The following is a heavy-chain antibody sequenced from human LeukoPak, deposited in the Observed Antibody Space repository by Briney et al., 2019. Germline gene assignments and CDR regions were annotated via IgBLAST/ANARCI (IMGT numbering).Heavy chain of an antibody. J-gene: IGHJ4*02. V-gene: IGHV3-9*01. CDR1: GFTFDDYA. D-gene: IGHD2-15*01. CDR3: AKVPYCSGGTCYVYFDY. Sequence: GGSLRLSCAASGFTFDDYAMHWVRQAPGKGLEWVSGISWNSGTIGYADSVKGRFTISRDNAKNSLYLQMNSLRAEDTALYYCAKVPYCSGGTCYVYFDYWGQGTLVTVSS. CDR2: ISWNSGTI.